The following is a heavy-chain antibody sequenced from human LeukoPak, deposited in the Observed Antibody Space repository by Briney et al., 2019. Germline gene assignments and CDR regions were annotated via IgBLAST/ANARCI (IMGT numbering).Heavy chain of an antibody. Sequence: GESLRISCKDSGYSFTSYWIGWVRQMPGKGLEWMGIISPTDSDTRYSPSFQGQVTISADRSISTAYLQWSSLKASDTAMYYCARYLGIAAAGTDSFDIWGQGTMVTVSS. CDR1: GYSFTSYW. CDR2: ISPTDSDT. J-gene: IGHJ3*02. V-gene: IGHV5-51*01. D-gene: IGHD6-13*01. CDR3: ARYLGIAAAGTDSFDI.